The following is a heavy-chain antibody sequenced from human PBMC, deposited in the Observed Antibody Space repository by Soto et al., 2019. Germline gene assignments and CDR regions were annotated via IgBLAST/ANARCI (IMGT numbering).Heavy chain of an antibody. Sequence: SESLSLTCTVSVYSFSSDKYFWIWMPQPPGKGLEWIAYMSYTGDTNYNPSRKRRATISVEPSTNQFPLQLTSVTAAATAVYFCATIVGGGTADYWGQGTLVTV. D-gene: IGHD3-16*01. CDR1: VYSFSSDKYF. J-gene: IGHJ4*02. CDR2: MSYTGDT. V-gene: IGHV4-61*01. CDR3: ATIVGGGTADY.